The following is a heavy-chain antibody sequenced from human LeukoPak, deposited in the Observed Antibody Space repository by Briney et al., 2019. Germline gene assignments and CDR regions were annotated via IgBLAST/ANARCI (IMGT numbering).Heavy chain of an antibody. D-gene: IGHD4/OR15-4a*01. Sequence: GGSLRLSCAASGFTFSSYGMHWVRQAPGKGLEWVSFIRYDGSNEYYADSVRGRFTISRDNSKNTLYLQMNSLRVEDTAVYYCAKAGLVRGGALDSWGQGTLVTVSS. V-gene: IGHV3-30*02. CDR1: GFTFSSYG. CDR2: IRYDGSNE. J-gene: IGHJ4*02. CDR3: AKAGLVRGGALDS.